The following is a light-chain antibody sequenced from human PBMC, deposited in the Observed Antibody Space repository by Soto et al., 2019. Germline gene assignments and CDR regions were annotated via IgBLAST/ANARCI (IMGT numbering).Light chain of an antibody. CDR2: EVS. Sequence: QSVLTQPASVSGSPGQSITISCTGTSSDVGNYKYVSWYQQHPGKAPKLMIYEVSNRPSGVSNRFSGSKSGNTASLTISGLQAEDEADYYCSSYTSSSTPLVFGTGTKVTVL. CDR3: SSYTSSSTPLV. V-gene: IGLV2-14*01. J-gene: IGLJ1*01. CDR1: SSDVGNYKY.